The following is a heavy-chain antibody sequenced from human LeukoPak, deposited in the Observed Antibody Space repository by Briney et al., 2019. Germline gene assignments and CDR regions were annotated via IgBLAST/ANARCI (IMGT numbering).Heavy chain of an antibody. CDR3: ANILRSYSSSWYYFDY. Sequence: GGSLRLSCAASGFTFSSYAMSWVRQAPGKGLEWVSAISGSGGSTYYADSVKGRFTISRDNSKNTLYLQMNSLRAEDTAVYYCANILRSYSSSWYYFDYWGQGTLVTVSS. V-gene: IGHV3-23*01. CDR1: GFTFSSYA. CDR2: ISGSGGST. D-gene: IGHD6-13*01. J-gene: IGHJ4*02.